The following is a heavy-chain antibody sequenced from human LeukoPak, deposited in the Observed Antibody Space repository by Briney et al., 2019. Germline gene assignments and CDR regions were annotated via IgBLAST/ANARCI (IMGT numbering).Heavy chain of an antibody. J-gene: IGHJ4*02. Sequence: ASVKDSCMASGYTFTSYGSSWVRQAPGQGLEWMGWISAYNGSTNYAQKLQGSVTMTPAPSTSTAYMEPRSLRSDDTAVYYCARVQYYYDSSGYYYSNYWGQGTLVTVSS. D-gene: IGHD3-22*01. V-gene: IGHV1-18*01. CDR2: ISAYNGST. CDR3: ARVQYYYDSSGYYYSNY. CDR1: GYTFTSYG.